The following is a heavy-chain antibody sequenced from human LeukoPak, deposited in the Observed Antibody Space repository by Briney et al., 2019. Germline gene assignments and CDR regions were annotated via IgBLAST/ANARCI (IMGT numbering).Heavy chain of an antibody. Sequence: GGSLRLSCAASGFTFDDYAMHWVRQAPGKGLEWVSGISWNSGSIGYADSVKGRFTISRDNAKNSLYLQMNSLRAEDAALYYCAKDRRELRYYFDYWGQGTLVTVSS. CDR2: ISWNSGSI. D-gene: IGHD1-26*01. V-gene: IGHV3-9*01. J-gene: IGHJ4*02. CDR1: GFTFDDYA. CDR3: AKDRRELRYYFDY.